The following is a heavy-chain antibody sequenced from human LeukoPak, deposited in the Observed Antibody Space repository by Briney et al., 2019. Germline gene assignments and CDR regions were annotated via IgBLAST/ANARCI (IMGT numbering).Heavy chain of an antibody. CDR2: IKQDGSEK. D-gene: IGHD1-14*01. V-gene: IGHV3-7*01. J-gene: IGHJ4*02. CDR3: AKPTDY. CDR1: GFTFSDYY. Sequence: PGGSLRLSCAASGFTFSDYYMSWVRQAPGKGLEWVANIKQDGSEKYYVDSVKGRFTISRDNAKNSLYLQMNSLRAEDTAVYYCAKPTDYWGQGTPVTVSS.